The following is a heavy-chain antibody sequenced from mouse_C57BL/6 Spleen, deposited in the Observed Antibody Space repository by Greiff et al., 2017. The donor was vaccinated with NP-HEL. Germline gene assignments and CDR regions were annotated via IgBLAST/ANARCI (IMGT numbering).Heavy chain of an antibody. Sequence: VQLQQSGTVLARPGASVKMSCKTSGYTFTSYWMHWVKQRPGQGLEWIGAIYPGNSDTSYNQKFKGKAKLTAVTSASTAYMELSSLTNEDSAVYYCTGYYGSRGYYAMDYWGQGTSVTVSS. J-gene: IGHJ4*01. V-gene: IGHV1-5*01. CDR2: IYPGNSDT. D-gene: IGHD1-1*01. CDR1: GYTFTSYW. CDR3: TGYYGSRGYYAMDY.